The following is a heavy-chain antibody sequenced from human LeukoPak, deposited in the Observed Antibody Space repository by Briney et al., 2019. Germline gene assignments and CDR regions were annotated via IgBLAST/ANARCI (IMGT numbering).Heavy chain of an antibody. J-gene: IGHJ2*01. Sequence: PGGSLRLSCEASGFTFRTYGMTWVRQAPGKGLEWVSGITGSSTWTYYADSVRGRFTISRDNSKNTPHLQMNNLTADDTAIYYCARELVSLGTGYFDLWGRGTLVTVSS. CDR1: GFTFRTYG. D-gene: IGHD7-27*01. CDR2: ITGSSTWT. V-gene: IGHV3-23*01. CDR3: ARELVSLGTGYFDL.